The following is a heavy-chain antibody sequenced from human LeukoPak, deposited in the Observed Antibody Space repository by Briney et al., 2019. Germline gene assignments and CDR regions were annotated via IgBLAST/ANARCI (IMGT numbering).Heavy chain of an antibody. CDR1: GGTFSSYA. J-gene: IGHJ6*03. D-gene: IGHD1-1*01. V-gene: IGHV1-69*13. CDR3: ARGIPSVQYYYYMDV. CDR2: IMPIFGTA. Sequence: SVKVSCKASGGTFSSYAISWVRQAPGQGLEWMGGIMPIFGTANYAQKFQGRVTITADESTSTAYMELSSLRSEDTAVYYCARGIPSVQYYYYMDVWGKGTTVTVSS.